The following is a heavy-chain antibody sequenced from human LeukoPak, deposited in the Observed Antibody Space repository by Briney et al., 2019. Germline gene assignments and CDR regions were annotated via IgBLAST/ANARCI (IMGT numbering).Heavy chain of an antibody. J-gene: IGHJ5*02. Sequence: PSQTLSLTCTVSGGSISSGSYYWRWIRQPAGKGLEWIARIYTSGSTNYNPSLKTRVTISVDTSKNQFSLKLSSVTAADTAVYYCARDLRYCSGGSCYSRWFDHWGQGTLVTVSS. V-gene: IGHV4-61*02. D-gene: IGHD2-15*01. CDR2: IYTSGST. CDR1: GGSISSGSYY. CDR3: ARDLRYCSGGSCYSRWFDH.